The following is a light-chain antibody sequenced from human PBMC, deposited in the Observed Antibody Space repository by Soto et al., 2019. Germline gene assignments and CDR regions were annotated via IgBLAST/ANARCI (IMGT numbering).Light chain of an antibody. CDR1: SSDVGGYNY. Sequence: QSALAQPASVSGSPGQSITISCTGTSSDVGGYNYVSWYQQHPGKAPKLMMYDVSNRPSGVSNRFPGSKSGNTASLTSSGLQAEDEADYDCNSYTTVTSVVFGGGTQLTVL. CDR3: NSYTTVTSVV. CDR2: DVS. J-gene: IGLJ2*01. V-gene: IGLV2-14*03.